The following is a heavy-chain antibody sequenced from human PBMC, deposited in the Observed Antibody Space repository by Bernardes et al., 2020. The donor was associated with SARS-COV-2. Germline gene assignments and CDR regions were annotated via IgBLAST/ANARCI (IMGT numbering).Heavy chain of an antibody. CDR1: GGSISSYY. Sequence: ETLSLTCSVSGGSISSYYWSWIRQSAGKGLEWIGRIYDTGSTNYNPSLKSRVTMSVDTSKNQFSLNLGSVTAADTAVYYCAGSGSGTFDMWGQGTRVTVSS. CDR2: IYDTGST. CDR3: AGSGSGTFDM. J-gene: IGHJ3*02. V-gene: IGHV4-4*07. D-gene: IGHD1-26*01.